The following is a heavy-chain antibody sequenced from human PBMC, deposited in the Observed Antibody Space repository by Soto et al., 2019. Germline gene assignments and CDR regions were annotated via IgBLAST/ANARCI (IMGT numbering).Heavy chain of an antibody. CDR3: ARWSYLDY. Sequence: YCASSGFRFGSYALSWVRQAPGKGLEWVSTISGSDGKKFYADSVKGRFSISRDTSQSTLYLQMNSLRADDTAMYYCARWSYLDYWGQGTRVTV. CDR1: GFRFGSYA. CDR2: ISGSDGKK. D-gene: IGHD3-3*01. V-gene: IGHV3-23*01. J-gene: IGHJ4*02.